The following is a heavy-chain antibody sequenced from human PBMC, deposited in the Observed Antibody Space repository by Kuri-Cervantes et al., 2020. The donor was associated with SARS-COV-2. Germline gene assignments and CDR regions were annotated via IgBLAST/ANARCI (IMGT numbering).Heavy chain of an antibody. V-gene: IGHV3-30*02. J-gene: IGHJ4*02. CDR2: IRYDGSNK. CDR1: GFTFSSYS. D-gene: IGHD3-3*01. CDR3: AKVETANLDY. Sequence: GESLKISCAASGFTFSSYSMNWVRQAPGKGLEWVAFIRYDGSNKYYADSVRGRFTISRDNSKNLLYLEMNTLRPEDTAVYYCAKVETANLDYWGQGTLVTVSS.